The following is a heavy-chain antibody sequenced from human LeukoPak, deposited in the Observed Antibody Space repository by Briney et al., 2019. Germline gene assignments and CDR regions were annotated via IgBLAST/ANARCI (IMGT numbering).Heavy chain of an antibody. D-gene: IGHD3-22*01. Sequence: GGSLRLSCAASGFTFSSYAMSWVRQAPAEGLEWVSAISGSGGSTYYADSVKGQFTSYRDNYKNTLYVQMNSLRAEDTVVYYCAKDRDYDSLDYWGQGALVTVSS. J-gene: IGHJ4*02. CDR2: ISGSGGST. CDR3: AKDRDYDSLDY. CDR1: GFTFSSYA. V-gene: IGHV3-23*01.